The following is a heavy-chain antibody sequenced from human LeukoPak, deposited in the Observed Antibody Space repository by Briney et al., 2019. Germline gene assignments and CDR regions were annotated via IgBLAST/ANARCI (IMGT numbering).Heavy chain of an antibody. CDR1: GGSFSAYY. Sequence: PSETLSLTCVVYGGSFSAYYWSWIRQPPGKGLEWMGEINHSGSTNYNPSLKSRATISVDTSKKQFSLKLSSLTAADTAVYYCARGSCSGGSRYLYNYYHYMDVWGKGTTVTVSS. CDR3: ARGSCSGGSRYLYNYYHYMDV. CDR2: INHSGST. J-gene: IGHJ6*03. D-gene: IGHD2-15*01. V-gene: IGHV4-34*01.